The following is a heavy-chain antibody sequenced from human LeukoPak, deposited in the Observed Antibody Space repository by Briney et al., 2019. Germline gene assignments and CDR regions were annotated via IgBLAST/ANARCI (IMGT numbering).Heavy chain of an antibody. Sequence: ASVKVSCKASGYTFTSYDINWVRQATGQGLEWMGWMNPNSGNTGYAQKFQGRVTITRNTSISTAYMELSSLRPEDTAVYYCARVIRFLEWLFLDIWGQGTMVTVSS. CDR1: GYTFTSYD. V-gene: IGHV1-8*03. D-gene: IGHD3-3*01. CDR2: MNPNSGNT. CDR3: ARVIRFLEWLFLDI. J-gene: IGHJ3*02.